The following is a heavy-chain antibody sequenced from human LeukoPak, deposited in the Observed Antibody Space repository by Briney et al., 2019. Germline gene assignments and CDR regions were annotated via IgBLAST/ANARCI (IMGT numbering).Heavy chain of an antibody. J-gene: IGHJ4*02. V-gene: IGHV3-33*06. CDR3: AKDRDFWRGKAFDY. CDR2: IWYDGSNK. D-gene: IGHD3-3*01. Sequence: GGSLRLSCAASGFTFSYYGMHWVRQAPDKGLEWVAVIWYDGSNKYYADSVKGRFTISRDNSKNTLYLQMNSLRAEDTAVYYCAKDRDFWRGKAFDYWGQGTLVTVSS. CDR1: GFTFSYYG.